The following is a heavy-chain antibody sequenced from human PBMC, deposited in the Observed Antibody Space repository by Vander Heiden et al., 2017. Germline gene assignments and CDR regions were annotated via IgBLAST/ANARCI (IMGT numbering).Heavy chain of an antibody. J-gene: IGHJ5*02. CDR1: GFTFSSYG. V-gene: IGHV3-33*01. D-gene: IGHD3-10*01. CDR3: ARDGEGWFDP. CDR2: IWYDGSNK. Sequence: QVQLVESGGGVVQPGRFLRLSCAASGFTFSSYGMHWVRQAPGKGLEWVAVIWYDGSNKYYADSVKGRFTISRDNSKNTLYLQMNSLRAEDTAVYYCARDGEGWFDPWGQGTLVTVSS.